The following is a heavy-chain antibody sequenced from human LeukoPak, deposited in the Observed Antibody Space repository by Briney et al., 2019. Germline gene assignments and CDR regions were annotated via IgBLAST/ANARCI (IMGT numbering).Heavy chain of an antibody. V-gene: IGHV3-23*01. J-gene: IGHJ6*02. CDR1: GFTFSSYA. CDR3: AKDGRLVLLWFGELSPYYYYGMDV. D-gene: IGHD3-10*01. CDR2: ISGSGGST. Sequence: GGSLRLSCAASGFTFSSYAMSWVRQAPGKGLEWVSAISGSGGSTYYADSVKGRFTISRDNSKNTLYLQMNSLRAEDTAVYYCAKDGRLVLLWFGELSPYYYYGMDVRGQGTTVTVSS.